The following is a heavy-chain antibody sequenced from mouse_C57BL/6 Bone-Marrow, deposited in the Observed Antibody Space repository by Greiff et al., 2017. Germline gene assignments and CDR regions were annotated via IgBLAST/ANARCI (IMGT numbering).Heavy chain of an antibody. CDR1: GYTFPDYY. CDR2: INPYNGGT. J-gene: IGHJ2*01. CDR3: GRTTTSGGY. Sequence: EVQLQQSGPVLVKPGASVKMSCKASGYTFPDYYMNWVSQSQGKSLEWIGAINPYNGGTNYNQTFKGKATLTVDNPSSTAYMELNRLASEGSAVYCGGRTTTSGGYWGQGTTLTVSS. V-gene: IGHV1-19*01. D-gene: IGHD1-1*01.